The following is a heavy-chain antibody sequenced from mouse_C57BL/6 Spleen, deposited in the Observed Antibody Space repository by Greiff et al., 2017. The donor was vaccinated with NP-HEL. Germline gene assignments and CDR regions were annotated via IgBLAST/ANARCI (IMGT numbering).Heavy chain of an antibody. J-gene: IGHJ2*01. CDR3: ARRGGSGGYFDY. D-gene: IGHD3-2*02. CDR1: GYTFTSYW. Sequence: VQLQQSGAELVKPGASVKMSCKASGYTFTSYWITWVKQRPGQGLEWIGDIYPGSGSTNYNEKFKSKATLTVDTSSSTAYMQLSSLTSEDSAVYYCARRGGSGGYFDYWGQGTTLTVSS. CDR2: IYPGSGST. V-gene: IGHV1-55*01.